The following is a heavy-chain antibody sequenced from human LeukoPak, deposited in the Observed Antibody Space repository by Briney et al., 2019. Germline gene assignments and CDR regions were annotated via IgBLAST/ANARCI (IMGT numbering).Heavy chain of an antibody. J-gene: IGHJ5*02. CDR3: ARAKDIVAPNWFDP. CDR2: IYYSGST. Sequence: SETLSLTCTVSGGSISSSSSYWGWIRQPPGKGLEWIGSIYYSGSTYYNPSLKSRVTISVDTSKNQFSLKLSSVTAADTAVYYCARAKDIVAPNWFDPWGQGTLVTVSS. D-gene: IGHD5-12*01. V-gene: IGHV4-39*07. CDR1: GGSISSSSSY.